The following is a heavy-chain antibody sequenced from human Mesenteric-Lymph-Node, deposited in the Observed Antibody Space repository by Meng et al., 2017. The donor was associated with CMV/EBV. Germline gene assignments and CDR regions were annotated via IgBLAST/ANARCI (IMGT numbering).Heavy chain of an antibody. V-gene: IGHV3-23*01. D-gene: IGHD5-18*01. CDR3: AKAPGGFTYGGYDY. CDR2: VGGSGYST. J-gene: IGHJ4*02. CDR1: GLTFSSYA. Sequence: SGLTFSSYAMSWVRQGPGKGLEWVSTVGGSGYSTFYADSVKGRFTVSRDNSKNTLNLQMNSLRADDTAVYYCAKAPGGFTYGGYDYWGQGTLVTVSS.